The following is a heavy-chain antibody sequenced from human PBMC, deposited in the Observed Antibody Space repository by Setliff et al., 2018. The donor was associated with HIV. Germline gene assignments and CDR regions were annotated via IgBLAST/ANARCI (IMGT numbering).Heavy chain of an antibody. V-gene: IGHV4-38-2*01. D-gene: IGHD3-16*01. Sequence: SETLSLTCAVSGYSITSGYSWGWIRQSPGKGLEWIGNAYHSGRTYYSPSLKSRVAMSIDTSKNQFSLRLNSVTAADTAMYYCVHSLLGAPMVDYWGQGTLVTVSS. CDR1: GYSITSGYS. J-gene: IGHJ4*02. CDR3: VHSLLGAPMVDY. CDR2: AYHSGRT.